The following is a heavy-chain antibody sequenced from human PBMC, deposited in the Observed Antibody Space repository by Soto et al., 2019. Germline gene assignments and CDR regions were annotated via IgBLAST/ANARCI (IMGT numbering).Heavy chain of an antibody. CDR2: INPSGGST. D-gene: IGHD5-18*01. CDR1: GYTFTSYY. J-gene: IGHJ6*02. Sequence: GGLVKVSCKASGYTFTSYYMHWVRQAPGQGLEWMGIINPSGGSTSYAQKFQGRVTMTRDTSTSTVYMELSSLRSEDTAVYYCAREGIQLWPLDVWGQGTTVTVSS. CDR3: AREGIQLWPLDV. V-gene: IGHV1-46*01.